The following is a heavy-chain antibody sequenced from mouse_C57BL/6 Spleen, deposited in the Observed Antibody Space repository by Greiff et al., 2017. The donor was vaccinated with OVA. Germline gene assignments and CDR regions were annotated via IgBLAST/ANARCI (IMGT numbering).Heavy chain of an antibody. CDR3: ARGTYYFDY. Sequence: EVQRVESGPGMVKPSQSLSLTCTVTGYSITSGYDWHWIRHFPGNKLEWMGYISYSGSTNYNPSLKSRISITHDTSKNHFFLKLNSVTTEDTATYYCARGTYYFDYWGQGTTLTVSS. J-gene: IGHJ2*01. CDR2: ISYSGST. V-gene: IGHV3-1*01. CDR1: GYSITSGYD.